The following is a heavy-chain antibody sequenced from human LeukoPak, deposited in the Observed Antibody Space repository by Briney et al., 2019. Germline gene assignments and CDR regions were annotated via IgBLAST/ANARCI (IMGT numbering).Heavy chain of an antibody. CDR3: AREGVAAYQYYFDY. V-gene: IGHV3-23*01. CDR2: TSGSGAYT. Sequence: PGGSLRLSCAASGFTLSSHAMSWVRQAPGKGLVWVLGTSGSGAYTNYADSVKGRFTISRDTSKNTLHLQMNSLRAEDTAVYYCAREGVAAYQYYFDYWGQGTLVTVSS. J-gene: IGHJ4*02. D-gene: IGHD2-15*01. CDR1: GFTLSSHA.